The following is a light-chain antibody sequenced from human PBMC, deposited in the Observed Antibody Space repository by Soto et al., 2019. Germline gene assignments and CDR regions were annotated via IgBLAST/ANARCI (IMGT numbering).Light chain of an antibody. CDR1: SSNIGNNY. V-gene: IGLV1-51*01. CDR3: GTWDSSLRGVV. Sequence: QSVLTQPPSVSAAPGQKVTISCSGSSSNIGNNYVSWYQQLPVTAPKLLIYDNNKPPSGIPDRFSGSKSVTSATLGITGLQTGDEADYYCGTWDSSLRGVVFGGGTKLTVL. CDR2: DNN. J-gene: IGLJ2*01.